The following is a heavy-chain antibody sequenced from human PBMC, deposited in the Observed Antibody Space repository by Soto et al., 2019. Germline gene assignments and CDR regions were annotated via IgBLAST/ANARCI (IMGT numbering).Heavy chain of an antibody. CDR1: SGSITSGSHY. CDR2: IYYSGGT. Sequence: QLHLQESGPGLVKPSETLSLTCTVSSGSITSGSHYWGWIRQPPGKGLEWIGSIYYSGGTFYNPSLKSRVTMSVDMSKNQFSLKLSSVTAADTAVYYCARAGTGTYSYYNYNGMDVWGQGTTVNVFS. D-gene: IGHD1-7*01. J-gene: IGHJ6*02. CDR3: ARAGTGTYSYYNYNGMDV. V-gene: IGHV4-39*01.